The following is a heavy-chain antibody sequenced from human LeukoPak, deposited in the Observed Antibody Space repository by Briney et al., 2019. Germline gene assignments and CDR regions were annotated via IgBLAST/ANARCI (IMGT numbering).Heavy chain of an antibody. CDR3: ARGYIVVVVAATDSFYDY. J-gene: IGHJ4*02. V-gene: IGHV4-34*01. CDR2: INHSGST. CDR1: GGSFSGYY. Sequence: SETLSLTCTVYGGSFSGYYWSWLRQPPGKGLEWFGEINHSGSTSYNPSLKSRVTISVDTSKNQFSLKLSSVTAADTAVYYCARGYIVVVVAATDSFYDYWGQGTLVTVSS. D-gene: IGHD2-15*01.